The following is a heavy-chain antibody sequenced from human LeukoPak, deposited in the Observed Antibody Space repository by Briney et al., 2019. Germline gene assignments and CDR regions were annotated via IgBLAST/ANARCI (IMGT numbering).Heavy chain of an antibody. J-gene: IGHJ4*02. CDR1: GFTFSNFW. D-gene: IGHD4-17*01. V-gene: IGHV3-7*01. CDR2: IKQDGSEK. CDR3: ARARMVTTSPFDH. Sequence: GGSLRLSCAASGFTFSNFWMSWVRQAPGKGLEWVAKIKQDGSEKYYVDSVKGRFTISRDNAKHSLYLQMNSLRAEDTAVYYCARARMVTTSPFDHWGQGTLVAVSS.